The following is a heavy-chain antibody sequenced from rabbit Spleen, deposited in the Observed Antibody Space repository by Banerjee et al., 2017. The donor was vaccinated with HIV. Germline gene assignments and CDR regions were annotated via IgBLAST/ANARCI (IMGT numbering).Heavy chain of an antibody. Sequence: QSLEESGGDLVKPGASLTLTCTASEFSFSSSYWIYWVRQAPGKGLEWIACIYTGKAVYATWANGRFTISRTSSTTVTLQMTSLTAADTATYFCARDLASVVGWNFNLWGPGTLVTVS. CDR1: EFSFSSSYW. J-gene: IGHJ4*01. D-gene: IGHD3-1*01. CDR2: IYTGKA. V-gene: IGHV1S40*01. CDR3: ARDLASVVGWNFNL.